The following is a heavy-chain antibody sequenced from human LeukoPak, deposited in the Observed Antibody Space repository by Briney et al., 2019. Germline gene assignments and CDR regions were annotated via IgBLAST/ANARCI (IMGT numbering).Heavy chain of an antibody. J-gene: IGHJ6*03. CDR3: AKDRCSNGIGCYYYYMDV. CDR1: GFTFSGFA. CDR2: IQYDGSNE. Sequence: GGTLRLSCAASGFTFSGFAMSWIRQAPGKGLEWVAYIQYDGSNEQYAHSVKGRFRISRDSSKNILYLQMNGLRAEDTAVYYCAKDRCSNGIGCYYYYMDVWGKGTTVTISS. V-gene: IGHV3-30*02. D-gene: IGHD2-8*01.